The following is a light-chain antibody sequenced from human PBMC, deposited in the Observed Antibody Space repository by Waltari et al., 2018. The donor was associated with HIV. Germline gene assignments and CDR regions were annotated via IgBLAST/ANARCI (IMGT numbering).Light chain of an antibody. CDR2: EVS. J-gene: IGLJ2*01. V-gene: IGLV2-14*01. CDR3: SSYTTSSTLGGV. CDR1: SSDVGGYNY. Sequence: QSALTQPASVSGSPGQSITISCTGTSSDVGGYNYVSWYQQHPGKAPKLMIYEVSNRPSGVSNRFSGSNSGNTASLTISGLQADDEADYYCSSYTTSSTLGGVFGGGTKLTVL.